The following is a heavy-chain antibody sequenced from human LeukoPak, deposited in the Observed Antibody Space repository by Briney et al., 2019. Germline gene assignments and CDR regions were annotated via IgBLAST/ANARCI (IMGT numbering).Heavy chain of an antibody. CDR3: PSQHCSGGDCYFFA. D-gene: IGHD2-15*01. CDR2: IWYDGNNK. Sequence: GGSLRLSCAASGFTFSSYGMHWVRQAPGKGLEWVALIWYDGNNKYYADSVKGRFTISRDNSKNTLYLQLNSLRAEDTAVYYCPSQHCSGGDCYFFAWGQGTLVTVSS. V-gene: IGHV3-33*01. J-gene: IGHJ5*02. CDR1: GFTFSSYG.